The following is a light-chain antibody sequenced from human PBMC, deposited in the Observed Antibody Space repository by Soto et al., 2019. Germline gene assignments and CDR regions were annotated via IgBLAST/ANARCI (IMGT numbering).Light chain of an antibody. Sequence: DIQMTQSPSSLSASVGDRVTITCRASQGISNYLAWYQQKPGKVPKLLIYAASTLRSGVPSRFSGSGSGTDFTLTISSLQPEDFATYSCQQSYNSPQTFGRGTKVDIK. CDR1: QGISNY. CDR3: QQSYNSPQT. V-gene: IGKV1-27*01. CDR2: AAS. J-gene: IGKJ1*01.